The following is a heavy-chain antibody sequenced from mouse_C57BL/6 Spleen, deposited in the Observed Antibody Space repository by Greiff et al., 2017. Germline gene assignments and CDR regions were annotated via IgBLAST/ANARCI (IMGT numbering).Heavy chain of an antibody. CDR3: ARSGNPYYAMDY. CDR1: GYTFTSYG. V-gene: IGHV1-81*01. CDR2: IYPRSGYT. D-gene: IGHD2-1*01. J-gene: IGHJ4*01. Sequence: VQRVESGAELARPGASVKLSCKASGYTFTSYGISWVKQRTGQGLEWIGEIYPRSGYTYYNEKFKGKDTLTADKSSSTAYMELRSLASEDSAVYFCARSGNPYYAMDYWGQGTSVTVSS.